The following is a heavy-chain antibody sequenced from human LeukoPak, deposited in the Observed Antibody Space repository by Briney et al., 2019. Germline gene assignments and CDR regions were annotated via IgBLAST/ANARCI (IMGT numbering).Heavy chain of an antibody. CDR1: GYTFTSYG. CDR3: ARDRYSYSIPYYYYMDV. J-gene: IGHJ6*03. V-gene: IGHV1-18*01. Sequence: ASVKVSCKASGYTFTSYGISWVRQAPGQRLECMGWISAYNGNTNYAKKLQGRVTMTTDTSTSTAYMELRSLRSDDTAVYYCARDRYSYSIPYYYYMDVWGKGTTVTISS. CDR2: ISAYNGNT. D-gene: IGHD5-18*01.